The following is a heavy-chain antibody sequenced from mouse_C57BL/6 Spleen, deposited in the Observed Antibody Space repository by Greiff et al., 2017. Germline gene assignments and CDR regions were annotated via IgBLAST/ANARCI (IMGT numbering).Heavy chain of an antibody. Sequence: DVHLVESGGGLVKPGGSLKLSCAASGFTFSSYAMSWVRQTPEKRLEWVATISDGGSYTYYPDNVKGRFTISRDNAKNNLYLQMSHLKSEDTAMYYCARDRVADYWGQGTTLTVSS. V-gene: IGHV5-4*01. CDR1: GFTFSSYA. CDR2: ISDGGSYT. J-gene: IGHJ2*01. D-gene: IGHD1-1*02. CDR3: ARDRVADY.